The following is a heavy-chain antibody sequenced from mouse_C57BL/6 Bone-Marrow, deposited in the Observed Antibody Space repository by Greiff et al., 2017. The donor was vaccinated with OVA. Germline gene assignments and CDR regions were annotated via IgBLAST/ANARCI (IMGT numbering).Heavy chain of an antibody. Sequence: VHVKQSGAELVKPGASVKLSCTASGFNIKDYYMHWVKQRTEQGLEWIGRIDPEDGETKYAPKFQGKATITADTSSNTAYLQLSSLTSEDTAVYYCANYYGSSYEFAYWGQGTLVTVSA. CDR3: ANYYGSSYEFAY. D-gene: IGHD1-1*01. CDR1: GFNIKDYY. J-gene: IGHJ3*01. CDR2: IDPEDGET. V-gene: IGHV14-2*01.